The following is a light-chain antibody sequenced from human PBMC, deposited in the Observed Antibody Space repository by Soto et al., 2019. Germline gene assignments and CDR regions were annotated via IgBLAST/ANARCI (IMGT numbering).Light chain of an antibody. CDR2: EVS. CDR1: SSDVGGYDY. V-gene: IGLV2-14*01. J-gene: IGLJ1*01. CDR3: GSYSSSTAYL. Sequence: QSALTQPASVSGSPGQWITISCTGTSSDVGGYDYVSWYQLHPGKAPKLLVFEVSNRPSGVSYRFSGSKSGNTASLTISGLQGEDEADCFCGSYSSSTAYLFGTGAKVTVL.